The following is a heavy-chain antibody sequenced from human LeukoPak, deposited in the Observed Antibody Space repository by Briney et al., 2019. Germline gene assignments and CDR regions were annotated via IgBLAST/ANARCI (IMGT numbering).Heavy chain of an antibody. J-gene: IGHJ4*02. CDR3: ARARAYCSSTSCYFDY. V-gene: IGHV1-2*06. CDR2: INPNSGGT. D-gene: IGHD2-2*01. Sequence: ASVKVSCKASGYTFTSYDINWVRQATGQGLEWMGRINPNSGGTNYAQKFQGRVTMTRDTSISTAYMELSRLRSDDTAVYYCARARAYCSSTSCYFDYRGQGTLVTVSS. CDR1: GYTFTSYD.